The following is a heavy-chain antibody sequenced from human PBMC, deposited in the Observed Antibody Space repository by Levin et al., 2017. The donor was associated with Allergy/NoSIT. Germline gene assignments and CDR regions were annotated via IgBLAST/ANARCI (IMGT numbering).Heavy chain of an antibody. CDR1: GFTFSDYY. V-gene: IGHV3-11*01. J-gene: IGHJ6*02. Sequence: GESLKISCAASGFTFSDYYMSWIRQAPGKGLEWVSYISSSGTTIYYADSVKGRFTISRDNAKNSLYLQMNSLRAEDTAVYYCAREVLGYCSGGSCYYYYGMDVWGQGTTVTVSS. D-gene: IGHD2-15*01. CDR3: AREVLGYCSGGSCYYYYGMDV. CDR2: ISSSGTTI.